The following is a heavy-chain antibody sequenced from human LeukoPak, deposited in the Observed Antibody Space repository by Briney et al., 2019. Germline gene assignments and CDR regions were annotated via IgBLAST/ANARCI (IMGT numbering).Heavy chain of an antibody. J-gene: IGHJ4*02. CDR3: AKSVGYYGSGSYYHSDY. CDR2: IRYDGSNK. D-gene: IGHD3-10*01. Sequence: GGSLRLSCAASGFAFSSYGMYWVRQAPGKGLEWVAFIRYDGSNKYYADSVKGRFTISRDNSKNTLYLQMNSLRAEDTAVYYCAKSVGYYGSGSYYHSDYWGQGTLVTVSS. CDR1: GFAFSSYG. V-gene: IGHV3-30*02.